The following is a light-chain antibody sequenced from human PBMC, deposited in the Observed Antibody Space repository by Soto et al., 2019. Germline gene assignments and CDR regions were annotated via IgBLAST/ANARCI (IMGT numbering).Light chain of an antibody. V-gene: IGKV1-5*03. CDR1: QTISSW. CDR2: KAS. CDR3: QQSFRSPIT. Sequence: DIQMTQSPSSLSASVGDRVTITFRASQTISSWLAWYQQKPGKAPKLLIYKASTLKSGVPSRFSGSGSGTDFTLTISSLQPEDFATYYCQQSFRSPITFGQGTRLEIK. J-gene: IGKJ5*01.